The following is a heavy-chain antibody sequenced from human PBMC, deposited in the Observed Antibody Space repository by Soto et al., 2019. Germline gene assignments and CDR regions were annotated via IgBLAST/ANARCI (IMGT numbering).Heavy chain of an antibody. Sequence: SETLSLTCAVSGYSISSGYYWGWMRQPPGKGLEWIGSIYHSGSTYYNPSLKSRVTISVDTSKNQFSLKLSSVTAADTAVYYCARVGVIVVVVATTESWFDPWGQGTLVTVSS. J-gene: IGHJ5*02. CDR1: GYSISSGYY. V-gene: IGHV4-38-2*01. CDR3: ARVGVIVVVVATTESWFDP. CDR2: IYHSGST. D-gene: IGHD2-15*01.